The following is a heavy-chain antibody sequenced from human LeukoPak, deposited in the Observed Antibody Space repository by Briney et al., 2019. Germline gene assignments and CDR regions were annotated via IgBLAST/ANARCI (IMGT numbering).Heavy chain of an antibody. CDR3: ARDRMVAVAGKEKRTTNWFDP. J-gene: IGHJ5*02. D-gene: IGHD6-19*01. CDR2: INAGNGNT. Sequence: ASVKVSCKASGYTFTSYAMHWVRQAPGQRLEWMGWINAGNGNTKYSQKFQGRVTITRDTSASTAYMELSSLRSEDTAVYYCARDRMVAVAGKEKRTTNWFDPWGQGTLVTVSS. V-gene: IGHV1-3*01. CDR1: GYTFTSYA.